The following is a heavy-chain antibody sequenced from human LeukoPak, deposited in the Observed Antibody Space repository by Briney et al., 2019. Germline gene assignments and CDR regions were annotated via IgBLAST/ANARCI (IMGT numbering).Heavy chain of an antibody. V-gene: IGHV1-69*05. CDR1: EGTFSSYA. J-gene: IGHJ4*02. CDR3: ASRGVGAWAYFDY. CDR2: IIPIFGTA. D-gene: IGHD1-26*01. Sequence: GASVQVSCKASEGTFSSYAISWVRQAPGQGLEWMGGIIPIFGTANYAQKFQGRVTLTTDESTSTAYMELSSLRSEDTAVYYCASRGVGAWAYFDYWGQGTLVTVSS.